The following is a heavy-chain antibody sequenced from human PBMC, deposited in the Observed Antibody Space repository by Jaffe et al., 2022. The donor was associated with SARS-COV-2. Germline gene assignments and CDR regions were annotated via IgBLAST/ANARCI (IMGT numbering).Heavy chain of an antibody. D-gene: IGHD6-19*01. V-gene: IGHV3-9*01. Sequence: EVQLVESGGGLVQPGRSLRLSCAASGFTFDDYAMHWVRQAPGKGLEWVSGISWNSGSIGYADSVKGRFTISRDNAKNSLYLQMNSLRAEDTALYYCARSTQITGYSSGLPSKDYYYYGMDVWGQGTTVTVSS. CDR2: ISWNSGSI. CDR1: GFTFDDYA. J-gene: IGHJ6*02. CDR3: ARSTQITGYSSGLPSKDYYYYGMDV.